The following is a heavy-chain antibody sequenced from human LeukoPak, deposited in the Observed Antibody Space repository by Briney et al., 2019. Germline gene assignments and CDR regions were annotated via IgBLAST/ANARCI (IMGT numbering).Heavy chain of an antibody. D-gene: IGHD6-13*01. CDR3: AKDGSSSSFDY. J-gene: IGHJ4*02. CDR1: GFTFSSYG. CDR2: ISYDGSNK. V-gene: IGHV3-30*18. Sequence: PGRSLRLSCAASGFTFSSYGMHWVRQAPGKGLEWVAVISYDGSNKYYADSVKGRFTISRDNSKNTLCLQMNSLRAEDTAVYYCAKDGSSSSFDYWGQGTLVTVSS.